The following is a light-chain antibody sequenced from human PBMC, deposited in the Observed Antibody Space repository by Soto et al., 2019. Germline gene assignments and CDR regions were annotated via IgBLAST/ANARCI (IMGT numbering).Light chain of an antibody. J-gene: IGKJ4*01. Sequence: DIQLTQSPSSLSASVGDRITITCRSSQSISRYLNWYQQRPGTAPKVLIFGANSLQSGVPSRFSGSGSGTEFTLTISSLQPEDFATYYCQQSHSFPLTFGGGTKVDI. CDR2: GAN. CDR3: QQSHSFPLT. V-gene: IGKV1-39*01. CDR1: QSISRY.